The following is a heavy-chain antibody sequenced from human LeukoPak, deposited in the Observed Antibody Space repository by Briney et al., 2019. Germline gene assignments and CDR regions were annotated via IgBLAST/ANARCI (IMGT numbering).Heavy chain of an antibody. Sequence: GGSLRLSCAASGFTFSNYRMNWVRQAPGKGLEWVSSISVTSSYIYYADSVKSRFTISRDNANSSLSLQMHSLRAEDTSVYYCAREDSGSYDPGSFDIWGQGTLVTVSS. CDR1: GFTFSNYR. V-gene: IGHV3-21*01. CDR3: AREDSGSYDPGSFDI. J-gene: IGHJ3*02. D-gene: IGHD1-26*01. CDR2: ISVTSSYI.